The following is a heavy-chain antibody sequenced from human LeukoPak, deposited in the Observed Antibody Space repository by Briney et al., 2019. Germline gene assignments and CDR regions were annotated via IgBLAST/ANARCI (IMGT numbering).Heavy chain of an antibody. Sequence: PGGSLRLSCAASGFTFSSYSMKWVRQATGKGLEWVSFISSSSSYIYYADSVKGRFTISRDNAKNSLYLQMNSLRAEDTAVYYCARGTMFPYYFDYWGQGTLVTVSS. J-gene: IGHJ4*02. CDR1: GFTFSSYS. CDR3: ARGTMFPYYFDY. D-gene: IGHD3-10*02. V-gene: IGHV3-21*01. CDR2: ISSSSSYI.